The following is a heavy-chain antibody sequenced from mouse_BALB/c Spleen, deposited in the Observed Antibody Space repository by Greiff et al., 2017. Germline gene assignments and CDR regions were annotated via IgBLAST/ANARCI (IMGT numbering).Heavy chain of an antibody. CDR1: GFTFSSYG. CDR3: ARDRGYYAMDY. Sequence: EVMLVESGGGLVQPGGSLKLSCAASGFTFSSYGMSWVRQTPDKRLELVATINSNGGSTYYPDSVKGRFTISRDNAKNTLYLQMSSLKSEDTAMYYCARDRGYYAMDYWGQGTSVTVSS. J-gene: IGHJ4*01. CDR2: INSNGGST. V-gene: IGHV5-6-3*01.